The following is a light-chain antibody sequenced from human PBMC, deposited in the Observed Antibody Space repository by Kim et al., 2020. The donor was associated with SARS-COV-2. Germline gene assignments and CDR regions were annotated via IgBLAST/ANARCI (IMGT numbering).Light chain of an antibody. J-gene: IGLJ1*01. Sequence: VALGQTARITCGGNNIGSKNVHWYQQKPGQAPVLVIYRDSNRPSGIPKRFSGSNSGNTATLTISRSQAGDEADYYCQVWDSSTYVFGTGTKVTVL. CDR1: NIGSKN. CDR2: RDS. CDR3: QVWDSSTYV. V-gene: IGLV3-9*01.